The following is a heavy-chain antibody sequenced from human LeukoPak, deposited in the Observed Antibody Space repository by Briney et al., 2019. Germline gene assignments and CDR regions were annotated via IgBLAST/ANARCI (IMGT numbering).Heavy chain of an antibody. CDR2: TYYRSKWYN. V-gene: IGHV6-1*01. J-gene: IGHJ5*02. CDR3: ARDVRRVVGA. CDR1: GDSVTSNSGA. Sequence: SQTLSLTCAISGDSVTSNSGAWNWIRQSPSRGLEWLGRTYYRSKWYNDFAVSVESRITINPDISKNQFSLQLNSVTPEDTAVYYCARDVRRVVGAWGQGTLVTASS. D-gene: IGHD2-15*01.